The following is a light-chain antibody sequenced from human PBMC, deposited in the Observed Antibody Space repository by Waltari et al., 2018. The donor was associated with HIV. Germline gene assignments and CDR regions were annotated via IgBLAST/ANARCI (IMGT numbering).Light chain of an antibody. Sequence: DVVMTQSPLSLSATPGASASIACRSSQSPLQTVGLYHLNWYLQKPGQSPQLLIFLSSNRASGVPDRFSGSGSGTEFTLKISRVEAEDVGVYYCMQALRSSYTFGQGTKLEIK. V-gene: IGKV2-28*01. CDR1: QSPLQTVGLYH. CDR3: MQALRSSYT. J-gene: IGKJ2*01. CDR2: LSS.